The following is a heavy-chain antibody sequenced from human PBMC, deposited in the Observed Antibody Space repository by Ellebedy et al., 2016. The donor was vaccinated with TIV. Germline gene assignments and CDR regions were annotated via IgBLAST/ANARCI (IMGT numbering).Heavy chain of an antibody. CDR2: INTDGSST. V-gene: IGHV3-74*01. Sequence: GESLKISCAASGFTFSTYWMHWVRQAPGKGLMWVSRINTDGSSTGYADSVKGRFTISRDNAKNTLYLQMNGLRAEDTAVYYCARDPDAFGDQYFDLWGQGTLVIVSS. D-gene: IGHD3-10*01. CDR1: GFTFSTYW. J-gene: IGHJ5*01. CDR3: ARDPDAFGDQYFDL.